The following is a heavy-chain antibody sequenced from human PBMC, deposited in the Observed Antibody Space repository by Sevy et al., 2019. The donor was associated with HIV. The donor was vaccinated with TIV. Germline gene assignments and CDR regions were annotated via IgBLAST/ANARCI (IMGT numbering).Heavy chain of an antibody. CDR2: LYYSESS. Sequence: SETLSLTCTVSGGSMNIYYWSWIRQPPGKGLEWVGCLYYSESSNYNPYLKSRVTISVDTSKNQFYLKLRSVTAADTAVYYCARVGFNWNDVDYWGQGTLVTVSS. CDR3: ARVGFNWNDVDY. V-gene: IGHV4-59*01. CDR1: GGSMNIYY. D-gene: IGHD1-20*01. J-gene: IGHJ4*02.